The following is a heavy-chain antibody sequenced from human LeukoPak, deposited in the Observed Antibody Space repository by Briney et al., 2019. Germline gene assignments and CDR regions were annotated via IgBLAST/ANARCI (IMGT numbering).Heavy chain of an antibody. CDR2: IYYSGST. D-gene: IGHD5-12*01. CDR1: GGSISSYY. J-gene: IGHJ4*02. CDR3: ARGGGYASPIGY. Sequence: SETLSLTCTVSGGSISSYYWSWIRQPPGKGLEWIGYIYYSGSTNYNPSLKSRVSISVDTSKNQFSLKLSSVTAADTAVYYCARGGGYASPIGYWGQGALVTVSS. V-gene: IGHV4-59*01.